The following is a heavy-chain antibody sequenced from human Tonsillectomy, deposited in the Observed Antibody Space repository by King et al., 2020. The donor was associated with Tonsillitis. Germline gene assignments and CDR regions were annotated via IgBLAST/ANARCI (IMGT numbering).Heavy chain of an antibody. D-gene: IGHD3-22*01. CDR1: GYTFTDYY. CDR3: ARDSYYDGSGYSDY. Sequence: QLVQSGAEVKKPGASVKVSCKASGYTFTDYYMHWVRQAPGQGLEWMGWINPNSGGTNYAQKFQCRVTMTTSISAAYMELIRLSSDDTAVYYCARDSYYDGSGYSDYWGQGTLVTVSS. J-gene: IGHJ4*02. CDR2: INPNSGGT. V-gene: IGHV1-2*02.